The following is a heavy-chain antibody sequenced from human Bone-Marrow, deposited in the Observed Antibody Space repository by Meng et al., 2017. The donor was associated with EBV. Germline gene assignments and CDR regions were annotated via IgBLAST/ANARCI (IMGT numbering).Heavy chain of an antibody. V-gene: IGHV4-39*07. CDR1: GAPISSTTYY. Sequence: QGSGPGLGTPSETLSLTCSVAGAPISSTTYYWGWIRQSPGKGLEWIGSMSYSSRTTSYNASLKTRVSISIDSSKNQFSLRLQSVTAADTAVYYCATSYGYTSTYWGPGTLVTVSS. J-gene: IGHJ4*02. D-gene: IGHD5-18*01. CDR3: ATSYGYTSTY. CDR2: MSYSSRTT.